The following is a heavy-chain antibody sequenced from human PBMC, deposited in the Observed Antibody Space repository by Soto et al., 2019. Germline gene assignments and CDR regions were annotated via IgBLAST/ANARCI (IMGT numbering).Heavy chain of an antibody. CDR3: ARDGALGENHYYYGMDV. V-gene: IGHV1-18*01. D-gene: IGHD3-16*01. CDR1: GYTFTSYG. Sequence: QVQLVQSGAEVKKPGASVKVSCKASGYTFTSYGISWVRQAPGQGLEWMGWISAYNGNTNYAQKLQGRVTMTTDTSTSTAYMELRSLRSDETAVYYCARDGALGENHYYYGMDVWGQGTTVTVSS. J-gene: IGHJ6*02. CDR2: ISAYNGNT.